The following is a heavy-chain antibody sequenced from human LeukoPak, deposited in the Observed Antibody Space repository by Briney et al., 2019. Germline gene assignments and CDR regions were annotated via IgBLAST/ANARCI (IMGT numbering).Heavy chain of an antibody. J-gene: IGHJ4*02. CDR3: ARASSGWNKDFDY. CDR1: GGSFSGYY. Sequence: SETLSLTSAVYGGSFSGYYWSWIRQPPGKGLEWIGEINHSGSTNYNPSLKSRVTISVDTSKNQFSLKLSSVTAADTAVYYCARASSGWNKDFDYWGQGTLVTVSS. CDR2: INHSGST. V-gene: IGHV4-34*01. D-gene: IGHD6-19*01.